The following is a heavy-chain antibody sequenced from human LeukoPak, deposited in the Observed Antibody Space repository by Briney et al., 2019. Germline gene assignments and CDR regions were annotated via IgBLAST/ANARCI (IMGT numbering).Heavy chain of an antibody. CDR2: MFYSDNT. Sequence: SETLSLTCTVFGYSITNGFYWDWIRKPPGKGMEWIGSMFYSDNTYYNPSLKSRVTISVDTSNNQFSLRLSSVTAADTAVYYCARSPLGELLLFDYWGQGTLVTVSS. CDR3: ARSPLGELLLFDY. D-gene: IGHD1-26*01. V-gene: IGHV4-38-2*02. CDR1: GYSITNGFY. J-gene: IGHJ4*02.